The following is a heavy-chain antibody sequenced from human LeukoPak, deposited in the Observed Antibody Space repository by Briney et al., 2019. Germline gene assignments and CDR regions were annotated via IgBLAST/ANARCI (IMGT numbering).Heavy chain of an antibody. CDR3: ARDSIWPAGTTYFGIDY. Sequence: ASVKVSCKASGYTFTSYGISWVRQAPGQGLEWMGWISAYNGNTNYAQKLQGRVTMTTDTSTSTAYMELRSLRSDDTAVYYCARDSIWPAGTTYFGIDYWGQGTLVTVSS. V-gene: IGHV1-18*01. J-gene: IGHJ4*02. D-gene: IGHD1-7*01. CDR2: ISAYNGNT. CDR1: GYTFTSYG.